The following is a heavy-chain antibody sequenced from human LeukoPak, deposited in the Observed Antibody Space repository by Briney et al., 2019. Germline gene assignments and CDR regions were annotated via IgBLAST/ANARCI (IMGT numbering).Heavy chain of an antibody. CDR1: GFTFSSYG. CDR2: IRYDGSNK. CDR3: AKEGPHYYDSSGYYLDY. D-gene: IGHD3-22*01. J-gene: IGHJ4*02. Sequence: PGGSLRLSCAASGFTFSSYGMHWVRKAPGKGLEWVAFIRYDGSNKYYADSVKGRFTISRDNSKNTLYLQMNSLRAEDTAVYYCAKEGPHYYDSSGYYLDYWGQGTLVTVSS. V-gene: IGHV3-30*02.